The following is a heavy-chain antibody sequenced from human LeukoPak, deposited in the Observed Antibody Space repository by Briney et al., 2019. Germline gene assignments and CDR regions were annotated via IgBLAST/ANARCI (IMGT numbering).Heavy chain of an antibody. Sequence: GGSLRLSCAASGCTFSSYSMNWVRQAPGKGLEWVSSISSSSSYIYYADSVKGRFTISRDNAKNSLYLQMNSLRAEDTAVYYCAREEYSGSYYFDYWGQGTLVTVSS. CDR1: GCTFSSYS. CDR2: ISSSSSYI. D-gene: IGHD1-26*01. J-gene: IGHJ4*02. V-gene: IGHV3-21*01. CDR3: AREEYSGSYYFDY.